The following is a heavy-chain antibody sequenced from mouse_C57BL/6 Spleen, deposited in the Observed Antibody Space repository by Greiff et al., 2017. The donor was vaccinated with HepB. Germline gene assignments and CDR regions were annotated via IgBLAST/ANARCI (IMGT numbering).Heavy chain of an antibody. D-gene: IGHD2-3*01. CDR3: ARLNDGYLAY. J-gene: IGHJ3*01. Sequence: VQLQQPGAELVRPGSSVKLSCKASGYTFTSYWMDWVKQRPGQGLEWIGNIYPSDSETHYNQKFKDKATLTVDKSSSTAYMQLSSLTSEDSAVYYCARLNDGYLAYWGQGTLVTVSA. V-gene: IGHV1-61*01. CDR2: IYPSDSET. CDR1: GYTFTSYW.